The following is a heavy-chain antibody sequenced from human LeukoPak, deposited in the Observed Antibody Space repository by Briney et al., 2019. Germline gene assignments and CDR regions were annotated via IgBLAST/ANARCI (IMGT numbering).Heavy chain of an antibody. Sequence: PGGSLSLSCASSGFTFSSYAMGWVRQAPGKGVEWVSANSSTGGNSYYADSEEGRFTISSDNSKNNLYMSMNSLRAEDTAVYSSAKDRVIRITIFGAVNGYGYYFDYWGQGTLVTVSS. CDR1: GFTFSSYA. CDR2: NSSTGGNS. V-gene: IGHV3-23*01. J-gene: IGHJ4*02. D-gene: IGHD3-3*01. CDR3: AKDRVIRITIFGAVNGYGYYFDY.